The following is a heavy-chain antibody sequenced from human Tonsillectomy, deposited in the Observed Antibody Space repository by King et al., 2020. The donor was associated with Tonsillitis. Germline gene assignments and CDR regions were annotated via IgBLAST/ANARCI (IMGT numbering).Heavy chain of an antibody. CDR3: ARDVFQRRFCMDV. J-gene: IGHJ6*02. D-gene: IGHD3-3*01. Sequence: QLVQSGSELKKPGASVKVSCKASGYTFTTYPMNWVRQAPGQGPEWMGWINTKTGNPTYVQGFTGRFVFSLDPSVDTAYLQINNLEVEDTAVYYCARDVFQRRFCMDVWGQGTPVTVSS. V-gene: IGHV7-4-1*02. CDR1: GYTFTTYP. CDR2: INTKTGNP.